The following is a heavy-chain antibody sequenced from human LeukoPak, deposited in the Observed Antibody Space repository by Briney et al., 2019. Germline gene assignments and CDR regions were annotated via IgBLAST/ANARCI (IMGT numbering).Heavy chain of an antibody. D-gene: IGHD3-22*01. CDR3: ARAGSTYYYDSSGYYATFYFDY. CDR2: INHSGST. Sequence: PSETLSLTCAVYGVSFSGYYWSWIRQPPGKGLEWIGEINHSGSTNYNPSLKSRVTISVDTSKNQFSLKLSSVTAADTAVYYCARAGSTYYYDSSGYYATFYFDYWGQGTLVTVSS. CDR1: GVSFSGYY. V-gene: IGHV4-34*01. J-gene: IGHJ4*02.